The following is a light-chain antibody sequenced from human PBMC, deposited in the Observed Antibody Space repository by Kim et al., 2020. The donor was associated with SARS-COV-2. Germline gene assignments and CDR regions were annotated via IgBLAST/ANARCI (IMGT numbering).Light chain of an antibody. J-gene: IGLJ2*01. Sequence: GQSFTISCTGTSSDVGGYNYGSWYQQHPGKAPKLMIYDVSKRPSGVSNRFSGSKSGNTASLTISGLQAEDEADYYCSSYTSSSTLVFGGGTQLTVL. CDR1: SSDVGGYNY. CDR3: SSYTSSSTLV. CDR2: DVS. V-gene: IGLV2-14*04.